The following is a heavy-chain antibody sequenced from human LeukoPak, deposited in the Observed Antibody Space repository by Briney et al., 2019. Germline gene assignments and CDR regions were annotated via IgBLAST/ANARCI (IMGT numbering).Heavy chain of an antibody. V-gene: IGHV3-23*01. CDR3: AKDRPCTTCSPSDY. CDR1: GFTFTKFS. D-gene: IGHD2-2*01. CDR2: IGSSGSST. Sequence: GGSLRLSCAASGFTFTKFSMSWVRQAPGKGLEWVSSIGSSGSSTYYADSVKGRFTISRDNSKNTLSLQMNSLRADDTAVYYCAKDRPCTTCSPSDYWGRGTLVTVSS. J-gene: IGHJ4*02.